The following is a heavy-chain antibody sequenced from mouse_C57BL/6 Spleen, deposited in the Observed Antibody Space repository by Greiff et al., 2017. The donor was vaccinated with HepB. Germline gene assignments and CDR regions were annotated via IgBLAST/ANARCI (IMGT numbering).Heavy chain of an antibody. D-gene: IGHD2-4*01. Sequence: QVQLQQPGAELVKPGASVKLSCKASGYTFTSYWMHWVKQRPGRGLEWIGRIDPNSGGTKYNEKFKSKATLTVDTPSSTANMQLSSLTSEDSAVYYCARRGISWYFDVWGTGTTVTVSS. CDR3: ARRGISWYFDV. J-gene: IGHJ1*03. CDR1: GYTFTSYW. V-gene: IGHV1-72*01. CDR2: IDPNSGGT.